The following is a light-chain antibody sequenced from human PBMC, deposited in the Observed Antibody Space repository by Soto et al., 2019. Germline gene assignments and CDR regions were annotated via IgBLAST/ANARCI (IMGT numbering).Light chain of an antibody. V-gene: IGKV3-15*01. CDR2: GAS. Sequence: EVVMTQSPASLSVFPGGRATLSCRASQTISNNLVWYQQSPGQPPRLLIYGASTRATGIPARFSGSGSGTEFSLTISSLRSEDFAVYHCQQNHSSPLTFGGGTKVEVK. CDR3: QQNHSSPLT. CDR1: QTISNN. J-gene: IGKJ4*01.